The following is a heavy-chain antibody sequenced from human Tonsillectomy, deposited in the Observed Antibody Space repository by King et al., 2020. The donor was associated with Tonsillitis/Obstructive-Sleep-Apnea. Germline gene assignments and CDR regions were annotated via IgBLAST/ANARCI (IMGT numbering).Heavy chain of an antibody. V-gene: IGHV3-33*05. Sequence: VQLVESGGGVVQPGRSLRLSCGGSGFSFSHYGIHRVRQAPGKGLEWVALIEYDGSDKYYGDSVKGRFTISRDNSKNTLFLQMDRLRVEDTAVYYCVRDKAEYSSSWRLKYWGQGTLVTVSS. D-gene: IGHD6-6*01. J-gene: IGHJ4*02. CDR2: IEYDGSDK. CDR3: VRDKAEYSSSWRLKY. CDR1: GFSFSHYG.